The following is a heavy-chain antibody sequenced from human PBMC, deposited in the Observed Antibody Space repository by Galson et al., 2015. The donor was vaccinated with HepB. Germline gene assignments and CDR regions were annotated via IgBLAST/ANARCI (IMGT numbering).Heavy chain of an antibody. V-gene: IGHV3-53*01. CDR3: ARAPRLGELSFDY. Sequence: SLRLSCAASGFTFSDYYMSWVRQAPGKGLEWVSVIYSGGSTYYADSVKGRFTISRDNSKNTLYLQMNSLRAEDTAVYYCARAPRLGELSFDYWGQGTLVTVSS. CDR1: GFTFSDYY. D-gene: IGHD3-16*02. CDR2: IYSGGST. J-gene: IGHJ4*02.